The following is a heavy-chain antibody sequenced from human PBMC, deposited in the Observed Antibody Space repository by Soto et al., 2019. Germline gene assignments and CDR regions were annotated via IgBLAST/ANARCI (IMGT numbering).Heavy chain of an antibody. Sequence: QVQLQQWGAGVLKPSETLSLTCVVNGGYFSGYYWSWVRQPPGKGLEWIGEINHSGITDSSPSLKSRVTISVDASRSEFSLNLTSVTAADTAVYYCARCRSSVPDHRGIGYYGLDVWGQGTTVTVS. V-gene: IGHV4-34*01. J-gene: IGHJ6*02. D-gene: IGHD3-3*01. CDR2: INHSGIT. CDR1: GGYFSGYY. CDR3: ARCRSSVPDHRGIGYYGLDV.